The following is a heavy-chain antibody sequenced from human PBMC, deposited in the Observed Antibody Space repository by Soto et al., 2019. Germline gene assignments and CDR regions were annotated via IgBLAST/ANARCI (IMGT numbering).Heavy chain of an antibody. CDR2: IYYSGST. CDR3: ARLGGGVITIFGVVIPPHYYYMDV. D-gene: IGHD3-3*01. Sequence: SETLSLTCTVSGGSISSYYWSWIRQPPGKGLEWIGYIYYSGSTNYNPSLKSRVTISVDTSKNQFSLKLSSVTAADTAVYYCARLGGGVITIFGVVIPPHYYYMDVWGKGTTVTVSS. J-gene: IGHJ6*03. CDR1: GGSISSYY. V-gene: IGHV4-59*01.